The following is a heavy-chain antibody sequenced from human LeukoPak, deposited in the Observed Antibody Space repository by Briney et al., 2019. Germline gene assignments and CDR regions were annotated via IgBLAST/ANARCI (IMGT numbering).Heavy chain of an antibody. CDR2: INPNSGGT. D-gene: IGHD4-23*01. J-gene: IGHJ2*01. CDR3: ARGGYGGNWDWYFDL. V-gene: IGHV1-2*02. Sequence: EASVKVSCKASGYTFTGYYMHWVRQAPGQGLEWMGWINPNSGGTNYAQKFQGRVTMTRDTSISTAYMELSRLRSDDTAVYYCARGGYGGNWDWYFDLWGRGTLVTVSS. CDR1: GYTFTGYY.